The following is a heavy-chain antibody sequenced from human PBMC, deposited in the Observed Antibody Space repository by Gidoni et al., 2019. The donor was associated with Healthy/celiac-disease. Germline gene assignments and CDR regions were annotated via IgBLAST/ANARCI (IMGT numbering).Heavy chain of an antibody. V-gene: IGHV3-23*04. CDR3: AKDQRGFSYGYSEFDY. D-gene: IGHD5-18*01. CDR1: GFTCSSYA. J-gene: IGHJ4*02. Sequence: EVQLVESGGGLVQPGGSLRLSCAASGFTCSSYAMSWVRPAPGKGLEWVSAISGSGGSTYYADSVKGRFTSSRDNSKKTLYLQMNSLRAEDTAVYYCAKDQRGFSYGYSEFDYWGQGTLVTVSS. CDR2: ISGSGGST.